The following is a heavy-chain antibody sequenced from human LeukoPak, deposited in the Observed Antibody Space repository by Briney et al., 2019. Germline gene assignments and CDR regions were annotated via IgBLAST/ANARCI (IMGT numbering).Heavy chain of an antibody. V-gene: IGHV1-2*02. J-gene: IGHJ4*02. CDR1: GHSFTDHY. CDR2: VHPISGDA. Sequence: GASVKVSCKASGHSFTDHYLHWLRQAPGQGLEWMVWVHPISGDAKYAQRSQGRVCRTRDTSISTAYMELSSLRSDDTAVYYCARDHNGGPDYWGQGTLVSVSS. CDR3: ARDHNGGPDY. D-gene: IGHD7-27*01.